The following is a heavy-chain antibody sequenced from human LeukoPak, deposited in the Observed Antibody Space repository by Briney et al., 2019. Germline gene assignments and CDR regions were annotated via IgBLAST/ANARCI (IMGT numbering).Heavy chain of an antibody. CDR3: AREGLDYYGSSFDY. D-gene: IGHD3-10*01. V-gene: IGHV3-53*01. CDR1: GFTFSSYA. Sequence: PGGSLRLSCVASGFTFSSYAMSWVRQAPGKGLEWVSVIYSGGSTYYADSVKGRFTISRDNSKNTLYLQMNSLRAEDTAVYYCAREGLDYYGSSFDYWGQGTLVTVSS. CDR2: IYSGGST. J-gene: IGHJ4*02.